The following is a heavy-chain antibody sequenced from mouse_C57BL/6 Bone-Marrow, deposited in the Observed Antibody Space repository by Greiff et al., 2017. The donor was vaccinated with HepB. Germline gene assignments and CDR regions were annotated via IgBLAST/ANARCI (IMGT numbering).Heavy chain of an antibody. CDR1: GYSITSGYD. CDR3: ARTLYYYGPYFDV. CDR2: ISYSGST. D-gene: IGHD1-1*01. V-gene: IGHV3-1*01. J-gene: IGHJ1*03. Sequence: VQLKESGPGMVKPSQSLSLTCTVTGYSITSGYDWHWIRHFPGNKLEWMGYISYSGSTNYNPSLKSRISITHDTSKNHFFLKLNSVTTEDTATYYCARTLYYYGPYFDVWGTGTTVTVSS.